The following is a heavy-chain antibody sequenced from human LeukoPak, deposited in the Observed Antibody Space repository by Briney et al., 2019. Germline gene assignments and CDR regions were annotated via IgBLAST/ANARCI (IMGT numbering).Heavy chain of an antibody. D-gene: IGHD2-15*01. CDR2: IDPNSGGT. J-gene: IGHJ3*02. V-gene: IGHV1-2*02. CDR1: GYTFTGYY. CDR3: ARVEDIVVVVAATGGDAFDI. Sequence: ASVKVSCKASGYTFTGYYMHWVRQAPGQGLEWMGWIDPNSGGTNYAQKFQGRATMTRDTSISTAYMGLSRLRSDDTAVYYCARVEDIVVVVAATGGDAFDIWGQGTMVTVSS.